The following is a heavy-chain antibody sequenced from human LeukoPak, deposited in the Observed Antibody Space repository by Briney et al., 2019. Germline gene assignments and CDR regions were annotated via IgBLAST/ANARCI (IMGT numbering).Heavy chain of an antibody. V-gene: IGHV5-10-1*01. D-gene: IGHD1-14*01. CDR1: GYSFTSYW. CDR3: ARRTEDAFDI. Sequence: GESLKLSGKGSGYSFTSYWISWVRQMPGKGLEWMGRIDPSDSYTNYSPSFQGHVTISADKSISTAYLQWSSLKASDTAMYYCARRTEDAFDIWGQGTMVSVSS. CDR2: IDPSDSYT. J-gene: IGHJ3*02.